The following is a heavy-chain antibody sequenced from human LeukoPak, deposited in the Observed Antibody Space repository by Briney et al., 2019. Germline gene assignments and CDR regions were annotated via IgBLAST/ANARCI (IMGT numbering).Heavy chain of an antibody. CDR2: IIPIFGTA. Sequence: SVKVSRKASGGTFSSYAISWVRQAPGQGLEWMGRIIPIFGTANYAQKFQGRVTITTDESTSTAYMELSSLRSEDTAVYYCARGHFDWLFPDYWGQGTLVTVSS. CDR3: ARGHFDWLFPDY. D-gene: IGHD3-9*01. V-gene: IGHV1-69*05. J-gene: IGHJ4*02. CDR1: GGTFSSYA.